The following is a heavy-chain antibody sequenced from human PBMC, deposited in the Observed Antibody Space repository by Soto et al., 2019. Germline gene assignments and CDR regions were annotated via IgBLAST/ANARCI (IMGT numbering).Heavy chain of an antibody. V-gene: IGHV3-73*01. Sequence: PGGSLRLSCAASGFTFSSYGMHWVRQAPGKGLEWVGRIRSKANNFATAYAASVKGRFTISRDDSKYTAYLQMNSLKTEDTAVYYCTSIVEMAPYWGQGTLVTVSS. CDR1: GFTFSSYG. CDR3: TSIVEMAPY. D-gene: IGHD3-16*02. CDR2: IRSKANNFAT. J-gene: IGHJ4*02.